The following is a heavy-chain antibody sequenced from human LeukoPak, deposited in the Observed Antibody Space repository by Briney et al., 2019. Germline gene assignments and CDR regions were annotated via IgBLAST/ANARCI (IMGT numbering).Heavy chain of an antibody. CDR2: IKTDSSET. V-gene: IGHV3-7*01. Sequence: GGSLRLSCAASGFIFSSHWMGWVRQAPGKGLEWVTNIKTDSSETYYVDSVKGRFTVSRDNARNSLYLQMNSLGVEDTAAYYCARITTGASFDFWGQGTLVTVSS. CDR1: GFIFSSHW. D-gene: IGHD1-1*01. J-gene: IGHJ4*02. CDR3: ARITTGASFDF.